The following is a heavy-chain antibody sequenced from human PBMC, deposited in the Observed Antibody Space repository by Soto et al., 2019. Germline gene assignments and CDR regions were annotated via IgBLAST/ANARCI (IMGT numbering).Heavy chain of an antibody. D-gene: IGHD6-19*01. V-gene: IGHV4-39*01. Sequence: PSETLSLTCTVSGGSINRNTYSWAWIRQPPEKGLEWIGTIYYSGSTYYNPSLKSRVTTSVDTSKNEFSLKLSSVTAADTAVFYCARRGLGNFFDYWGQGALVTVSS. CDR3: ARRGLGNFFDY. CDR2: IYYSGST. J-gene: IGHJ4*02. CDR1: GGSINRNTYS.